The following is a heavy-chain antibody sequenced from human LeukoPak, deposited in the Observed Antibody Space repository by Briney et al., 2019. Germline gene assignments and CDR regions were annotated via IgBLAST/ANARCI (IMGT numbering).Heavy chain of an antibody. Sequence: KPSETLSLTCAVYGGSFSGYYWSWIRQPPGKGLEWIGEINHSGSTNYNPSLKSRVTISVDTSKNQFSLKLSSLTAADTAVYYCARGPSAKDIVVVPALRPFDYWGQGTLVTVSS. CDR2: INHSGST. CDR3: ARGPSAKDIVVVPALRPFDY. CDR1: GGSFSGYY. V-gene: IGHV4-34*01. J-gene: IGHJ4*02. D-gene: IGHD2-2*01.